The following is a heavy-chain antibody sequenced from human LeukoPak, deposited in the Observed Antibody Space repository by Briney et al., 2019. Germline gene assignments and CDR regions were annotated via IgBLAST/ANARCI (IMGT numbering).Heavy chain of an antibody. CDR3: AARRYSYGYNYFDY. J-gene: IGHJ4*02. D-gene: IGHD5-18*01. Sequence: GGSLRLSCAASGFTVSSNYMSWVRQAPGKGLEWVSVIYSGGSTYYADSVKGRFTISRDNSKNTLYLQMNSLRAEDTAVYYCAARRYSYGYNYFDYWGQGTLVTVSS. V-gene: IGHV3-53*01. CDR2: IYSGGST. CDR1: GFTVSSNY.